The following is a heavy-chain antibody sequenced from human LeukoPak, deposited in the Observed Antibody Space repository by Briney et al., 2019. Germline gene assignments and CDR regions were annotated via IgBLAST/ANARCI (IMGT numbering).Heavy chain of an antibody. Sequence: GGPLRLSCAASGFTFSSYEMNWVRQAPGKGLEWVSYISSSGSTIYYADSVKGRFTISRDNAKNSLYLQMNSLRAEDTAVYYCARDCTQVGSSTSCYTLDYWGQGTLVTVSS. CDR1: GFTFSSYE. V-gene: IGHV3-48*03. J-gene: IGHJ4*02. CDR3: ARDCTQVGSSTSCYTLDY. CDR2: ISSSGSTI. D-gene: IGHD2-2*02.